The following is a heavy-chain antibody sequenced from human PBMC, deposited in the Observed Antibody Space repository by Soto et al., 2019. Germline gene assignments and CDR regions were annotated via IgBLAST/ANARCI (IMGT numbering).Heavy chain of an antibody. V-gene: IGHV3-48*01. Sequence: EVQLVESGGGLVQPGGSLRLSCAASGFTFSSYRMNGVRQAPGKGLEWVSYISSSSSTIYYADSVKGRFTISRDNAKNSLYLQMNSLRAEDTAVYYCARDSGYSYGPLDYWGQGTLVTVSS. CDR3: ARDSGYSYGPLDY. CDR2: ISSSSSTI. CDR1: GFTFSSYR. J-gene: IGHJ4*02. D-gene: IGHD5-18*01.